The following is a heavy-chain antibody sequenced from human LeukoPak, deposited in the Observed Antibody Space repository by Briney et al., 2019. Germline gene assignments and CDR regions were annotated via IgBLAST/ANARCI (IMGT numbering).Heavy chain of an antibody. CDR2: IVVGSGNT. D-gene: IGHD2-2*02. Sequence: SVKVSCKASGFTFTSSAMQWVRQARGRRLEWIGWIVVGSGNTNYAQKFQERVTITRDMSTSTAYMELSSLRSEDTAVYYCAAAAYCSSTSCYTYPPNFDYWGQGTLVTVSS. J-gene: IGHJ4*02. CDR1: GFTFTSSA. CDR3: AAAAYCSSTSCYTYPPNFDY. V-gene: IGHV1-58*02.